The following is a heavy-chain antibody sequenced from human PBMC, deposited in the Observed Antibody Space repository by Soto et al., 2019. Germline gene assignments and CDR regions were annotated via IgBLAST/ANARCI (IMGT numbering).Heavy chain of an antibody. V-gene: IGHV3-7*03. D-gene: IGHD3-10*01. J-gene: IGHJ6*02. CDR3: ARAITMVRGVIIKHYYYYGMDV. Sequence: WGSLRLSCAASGFTFISYWISCVRHSPLKWLEWVANIKQDGSEKYYVDSVKGRFTISRDNAKNSLYLQMNSLRAEDTAVYYCARAITMVRGVIIKHYYYYGMDVWGQGTTVTVSS. CDR2: IKQDGSEK. CDR1: GFTFISYW.